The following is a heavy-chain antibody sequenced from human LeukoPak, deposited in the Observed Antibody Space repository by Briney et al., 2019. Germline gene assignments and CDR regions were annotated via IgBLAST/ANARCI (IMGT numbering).Heavy chain of an antibody. CDR3: VRGWRGSLYDPPDF. J-gene: IGHJ4*02. D-gene: IGHD3-16*01. CDR1: GYTFTKHW. CDR2: IYPGDSDT. Sequence: GESLKISCEASGYTFTKHWIGWVRQVPGKGLEWMGIIYPGDSDTRYNPSFQGQVTVSVDKSITTAYLQWSSLKASDTAVYYCVRGWRGSLYDPPDFWGQGTLVTVSS. V-gene: IGHV5-51*01.